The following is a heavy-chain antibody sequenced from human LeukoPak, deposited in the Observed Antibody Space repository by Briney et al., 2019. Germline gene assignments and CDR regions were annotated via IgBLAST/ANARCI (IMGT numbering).Heavy chain of an antibody. D-gene: IGHD5-18*01. V-gene: IGHV3-15*01. CDR3: TTGTWIQLWLADY. CDR1: GFTFSTYA. CDR2: IKSQTDGGTT. J-gene: IGHJ4*02. Sequence: GGSLRLSCAASGFTFSTYAMHWVRLAPGKGLEWVGHIKSQTDGGTTDYAAPVKGRFTISRDDSKNTLYLQLNSLKTEDTAVYYCTTGTWIQLWLADYWGQGTLVTVSS.